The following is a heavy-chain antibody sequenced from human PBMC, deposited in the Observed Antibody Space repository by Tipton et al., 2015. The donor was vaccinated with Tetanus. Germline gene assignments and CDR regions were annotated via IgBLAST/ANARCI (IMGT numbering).Heavy chain of an antibody. V-gene: IGHV3-48*01. CDR1: GFTLSSYS. D-gene: IGHD1-7*01. CDR3: AKGGWNYWFDP. Sequence: SLRLSCVASGFTLSSYSMNWVRQAPGKGLEWVSYISRSSETIYHADSVKGRFTNSRDNAKNSLYLQMNSLRGEDTAMYYCAKGGWNYWFDPWGQGTLVTVSS. CDR2: ISRSSETI. J-gene: IGHJ5*02.